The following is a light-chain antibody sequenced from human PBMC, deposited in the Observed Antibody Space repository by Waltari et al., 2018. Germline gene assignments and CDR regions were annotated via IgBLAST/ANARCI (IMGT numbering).Light chain of an antibody. Sequence: QSALTPPASVSGSPGPSITISCPGTISDIGYYTYVSWYQPHPGKAPKLMIYEVVNRPSGVSNRFSGSKAGNTASLTISGLQAEDEADYYCSSYSSSSTLVVFGGGTKVTVL. CDR3: SSYSSSSTLVV. CDR1: ISDIGYYTY. CDR2: EVV. J-gene: IGLJ2*01. V-gene: IGLV2-14*01.